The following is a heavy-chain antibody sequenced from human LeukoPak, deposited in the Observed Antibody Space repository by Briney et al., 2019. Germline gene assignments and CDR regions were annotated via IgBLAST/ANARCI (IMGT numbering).Heavy chain of an antibody. CDR3: ARDRGESAGTLVNFDD. CDR2: ISDYNGNT. V-gene: IGHV1-18*01. CDR1: GYTFTSYG. Sequence: SSVKVSCKASGYTFTSYGISWVRQAPGQGLEWMGWISDYNGNTNYAQKLQGRVTMSTDTSTSTAYMELRSLRSDDTAVYYCARDRGESAGTLVNFDDWGQGTLVTVSS. D-gene: IGHD6-13*01. J-gene: IGHJ4*02.